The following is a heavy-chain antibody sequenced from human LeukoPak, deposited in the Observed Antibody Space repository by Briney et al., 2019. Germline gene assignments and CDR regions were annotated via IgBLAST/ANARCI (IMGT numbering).Heavy chain of an antibody. Sequence: TGGSLRLSCVASGFTFNTYAMNWVRQAPGKGLEWVSGISGSGDSTYYADSVKGRFTISRDNSKNTLYLQMNSLRAEDTAIYYCAKGFKQQLVRTALGYWGQGTLVTVSS. CDR3: AKGFKQQLVRTALGY. CDR2: ISGSGDST. CDR1: GFTFNTYA. J-gene: IGHJ4*02. D-gene: IGHD6-13*01. V-gene: IGHV3-23*01.